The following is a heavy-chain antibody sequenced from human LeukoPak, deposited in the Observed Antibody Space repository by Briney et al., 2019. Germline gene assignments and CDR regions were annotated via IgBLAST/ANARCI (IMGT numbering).Heavy chain of an antibody. CDR2: IYYSGST. D-gene: IGHD2-2*01. Sequence: PSETLSLTCTVSGGSINSYYWSWIRQPPGKGLEWIGYIYYSGSTNYNPSLKSRVTISVDTSKNQFSLKLSSVTAADTAVYYCARGPSYPSATYYYYYGMDVWGQGTTVTVSS. CDR1: GGSINSYY. V-gene: IGHV4-59*01. CDR3: ARGPSYPSATYYYYYGMDV. J-gene: IGHJ6*02.